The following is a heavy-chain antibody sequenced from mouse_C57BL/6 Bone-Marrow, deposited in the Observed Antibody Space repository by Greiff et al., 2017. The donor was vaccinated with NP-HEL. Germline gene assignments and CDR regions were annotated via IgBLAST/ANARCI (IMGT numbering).Heavy chain of an antibody. V-gene: IGHV1-59*01. J-gene: IGHJ2*01. CDR1: GYTFTSYR. Sequence: QVQLQQSGAELVRPGTSVKLSCKASGYTFTSYRMHWVKQRPGQGLEWIGVIDPSDSYTNYNQKFKGKATLTVDTSSSTAYMQLSSLTSEDSAVYYCARDGYYVGYWGQGTTLTVSS. D-gene: IGHD2-3*01. CDR3: ARDGYYVGY. CDR2: IDPSDSYT.